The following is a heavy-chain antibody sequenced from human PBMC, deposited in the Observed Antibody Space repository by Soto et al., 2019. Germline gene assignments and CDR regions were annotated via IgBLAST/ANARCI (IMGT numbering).Heavy chain of an antibody. Sequence: SGPTLVNPTQTLTLTCSFSGFSLSTNRVAVAWIRQPPGKALEFLALKYWDDDRRYSPSLKTRLTISKDISKNQVVLTMTNMDPVDTATYYCARLRWNYYDSSGYNDAFDIWGQGTMVTVSS. CDR1: GFSLSTNRVA. V-gene: IGHV2-5*02. D-gene: IGHD3-22*01. J-gene: IGHJ3*02. CDR3: ARLRWNYYDSSGYNDAFDI. CDR2: KYWDDDR.